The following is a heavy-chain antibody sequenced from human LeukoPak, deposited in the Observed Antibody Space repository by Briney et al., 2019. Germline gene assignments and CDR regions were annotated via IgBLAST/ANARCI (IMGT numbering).Heavy chain of an antibody. CDR3: AKDSGDSSGYYYVHYFDY. CDR2: ISWNSGSI. Sequence: GRSLRLSCAASGFTFDDYAMHWARQAPGKGLEWVSGISWNSGSIGYADSVKGRFTISRDNAKNSLYLQMNSLRAEDTALYYCAKDSGDSSGYYYVHYFDYWGQGTLVTVSS. D-gene: IGHD3-22*01. CDR1: GFTFDDYA. V-gene: IGHV3-9*01. J-gene: IGHJ4*02.